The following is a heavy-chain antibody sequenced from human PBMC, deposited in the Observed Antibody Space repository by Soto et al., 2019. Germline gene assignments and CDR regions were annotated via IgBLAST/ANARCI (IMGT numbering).Heavy chain of an antibody. CDR1: GFTFSSYA. Sequence: GGSLRLSCAASGFTFSSYAMHWVRQAPGKGLEWVAIISYDGGNKYYADSVKGRFTISRDNSKNTKNTLYLQMNSLRPEDTSVYYCAREAEFLDYWGQGTLVTVSS. V-gene: IGHV3-30-3*01. J-gene: IGHJ4*02. D-gene: IGHD3-10*01. CDR2: ISYDGGNK. CDR3: AREAEFLDY.